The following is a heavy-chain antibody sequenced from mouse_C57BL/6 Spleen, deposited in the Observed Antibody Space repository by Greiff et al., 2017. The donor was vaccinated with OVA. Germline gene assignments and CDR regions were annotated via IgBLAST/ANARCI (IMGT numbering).Heavy chain of an antibody. CDR2: IYPSDSET. Sequence: QVQLQQPGAELVRPGSSVKLSCKASGYTFTSYWMDWVKQRPGQGLEWIGNIYPSDSETHYNQKFKDKATLTVDKSSSTAYMQLSSLTSEDSAVYYCARYYGSRWYFDVWGTGTTVTVSS. CDR3: ARYYGSRWYFDV. CDR1: GYTFTSYW. J-gene: IGHJ1*03. D-gene: IGHD1-1*01. V-gene: IGHV1-61*01.